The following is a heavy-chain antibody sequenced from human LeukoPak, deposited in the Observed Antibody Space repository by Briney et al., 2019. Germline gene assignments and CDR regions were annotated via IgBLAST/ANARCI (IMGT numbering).Heavy chain of an antibody. CDR1: GFTFSNYE. V-gene: IGHV3-48*03. J-gene: IGHJ4*02. CDR2: ISSSDTTV. Sequence: SGGSLRLSCAASGFTFSNYEMNWVRQAPGKGLEWVSFISSSDTTVYYAHSVKGRFTISRDNAKNSLFLQMNSLRAEDTAVYYCARAYSSSPGYWGQGTLVTVSS. D-gene: IGHD6-13*01. CDR3: ARAYSSSPGY.